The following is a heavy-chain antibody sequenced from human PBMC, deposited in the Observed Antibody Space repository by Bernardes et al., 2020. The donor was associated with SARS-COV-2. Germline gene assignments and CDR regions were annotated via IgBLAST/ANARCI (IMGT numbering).Heavy chain of an antibody. CDR2: IGGSGGST. V-gene: IGHV3-23*01. CDR3: AKASLERRAFDY. CDR1: GFTFSSYA. D-gene: IGHD1-1*01. Sequence: GGSLRPSCAASGFTFSSYAMSWVRQAPGKGLEWVSAIGGSGGSTYYADSVKGRFTISRDNSKNTLYLQMNSLGAEDTAVYYCAKASLERRAFDYWGQGTLVTVSS. J-gene: IGHJ4*02.